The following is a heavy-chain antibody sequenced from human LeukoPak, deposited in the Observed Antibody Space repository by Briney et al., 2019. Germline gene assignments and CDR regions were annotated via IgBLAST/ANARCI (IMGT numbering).Heavy chain of an antibody. CDR2: ISSNSSYI. J-gene: IGHJ4*02. CDR1: GFTFTSYS. V-gene: IGHV3-21*01. Sequence: GGSLRLSCAASGFTFTSYSMNWVRQAPGKGLEWVSSISSNSSYIYYADSVKGRFTISRDNAKNSLYLQMSSLRAEDTAIYYCARLYDILTGAFDYWGQGTLVTVSS. CDR3: ARLYDILTGAFDY. D-gene: IGHD3-9*01.